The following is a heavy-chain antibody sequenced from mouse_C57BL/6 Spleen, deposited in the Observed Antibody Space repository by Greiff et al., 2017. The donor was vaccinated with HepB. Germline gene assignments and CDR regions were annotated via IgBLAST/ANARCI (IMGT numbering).Heavy chain of an antibody. V-gene: IGHV1-26*01. CDR3: ARCREGYYPYYAMDY. CDR2: INPNNGGT. Sequence: EVQLQQSGPELVKPGASVKISCKASGYTFTDYYMNWVKQSHGKSLEWIGDINPNNGGTSYNQKFKGKATLTVDKSSSTAYMELRSLTSEDSAVYYCARCREGYYPYYAMDYWGQGTSVTVSS. CDR1: GYTFTDYY. J-gene: IGHJ4*01. D-gene: IGHD2-3*01.